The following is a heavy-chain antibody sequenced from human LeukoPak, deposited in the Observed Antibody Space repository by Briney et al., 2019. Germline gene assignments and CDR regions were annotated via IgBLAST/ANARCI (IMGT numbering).Heavy chain of an antibody. D-gene: IGHD3-9*01. CDR3: ARGGGSYDILTGDYKPHDY. J-gene: IGHJ4*02. V-gene: IGHV3-7*04. CDR1: GFTFSSYR. CDR2: IKQEGSEK. Sequence: GGSLRLSCVASGFTFSSYRMSWVRQAPGKGLEWVANIKQEGSEKYYVDSVKGRFTISRDNAKNSMYLQMNSLRVEDTAVYYCARGGGSYDILTGDYKPHDYWGQGTLVTVSS.